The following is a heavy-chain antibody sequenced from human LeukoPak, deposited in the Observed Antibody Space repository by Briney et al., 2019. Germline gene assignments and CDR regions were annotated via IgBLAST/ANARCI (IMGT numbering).Heavy chain of an antibody. CDR2: IYYSGST. D-gene: IGHD1-26*01. V-gene: IGHV4-59*08. Sequence: SETLSLTCAVYGGSFSGYYWSWIRQPPGKGLEWIGYIYYSGSTNYNPSLKSRVTISVDTSKNQFSLKLSSVTAADTAVYYCASGEPRYYYFDYWGQGTLVTVSS. J-gene: IGHJ4*02. CDR1: GGSFSGYY. CDR3: ASGEPRYYYFDY.